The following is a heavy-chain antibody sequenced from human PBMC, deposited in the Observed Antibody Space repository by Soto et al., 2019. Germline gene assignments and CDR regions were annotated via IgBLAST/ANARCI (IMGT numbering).Heavy chain of an antibody. CDR2: ISGSGGST. CDR3: AKPVGSSGWCLDS. CDR1: GFTFSSYA. Sequence: EVQLLESGGGLVQPGGSLRLSCAASGFTFSSYAMSWVRQAPGKGLEWVSAISGSGGSTYYADSVKGRFTISRDNSKNTLYLRMISLRAADTAVYYCAKPVGSSGWCLDSWGQGLLVTVSS. V-gene: IGHV3-23*01. J-gene: IGHJ4*02. D-gene: IGHD6-19*01.